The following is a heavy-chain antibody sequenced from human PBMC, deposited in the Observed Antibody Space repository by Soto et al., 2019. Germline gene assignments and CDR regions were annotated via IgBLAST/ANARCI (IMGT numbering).Heavy chain of an antibody. D-gene: IGHD6-13*01. Sequence: QVQLQESGPGLVKPSETLSLTCTVSGGSISSYYWSWIRQPPGKGLEWIGYIYYSGSTNYNPSLKSRVTISVDTSKNQFSLKLSSVTAADTAVYYCARDRHGPGYSSSWYRWFDPWGQGTLVTVSS. CDR2: IYYSGST. CDR1: GGSISSYY. V-gene: IGHV4-59*01. J-gene: IGHJ5*02. CDR3: ARDRHGPGYSSSWYRWFDP.